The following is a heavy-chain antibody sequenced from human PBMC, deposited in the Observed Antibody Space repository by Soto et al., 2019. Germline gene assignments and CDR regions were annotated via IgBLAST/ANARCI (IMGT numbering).Heavy chain of an antibody. V-gene: IGHV5-10-1*01. D-gene: IGHD5-18*01. CDR3: ARQGYIYGYARHYYYGMDV. J-gene: IGHJ6*02. Sequence: GESLKISCKGSGYSFTSYWISWVRQMPGKGLEWMGRIDPSDSYTNYSPSFQGHVTISADKSISTAYLQWSSLKASDTAMYYCARQGYIYGYARHYYYGMDVWGQGTTVTVSS. CDR2: IDPSDSYT. CDR1: GYSFTSYW.